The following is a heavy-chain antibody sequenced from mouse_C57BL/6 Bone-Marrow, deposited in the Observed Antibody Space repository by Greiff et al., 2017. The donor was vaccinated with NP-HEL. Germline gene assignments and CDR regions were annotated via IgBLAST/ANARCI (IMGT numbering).Heavy chain of an antibody. CDR3: VRDVGRRGDWYFDV. V-gene: IGHV10-1*01. Sequence: EVMLVESGGGLVQPKGSLKLSCAASGFSFNTYAMNWVRQAPGKGLEWVARIRSKSNNYATYYADSVKDRFTISRDDSESMLYLQMNNLKTEDTAMYYCVRDVGRRGDWYFDVWGTGTTVTVSS. J-gene: IGHJ1*03. D-gene: IGHD3-3*01. CDR2: IRSKSNNYAT. CDR1: GFSFNTYA.